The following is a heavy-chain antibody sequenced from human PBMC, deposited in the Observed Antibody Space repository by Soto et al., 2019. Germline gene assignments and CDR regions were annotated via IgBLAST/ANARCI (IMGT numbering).Heavy chain of an antibody. Sequence: GGSLRLSCAASGFTFSTYAMHWVRQAPGKGLEWVAVISYDGSNEYFADSVKGRFTISRDNSKNTVYLQMNSLRTEDTAVYYYARAYDFWTFGFWGLGTLVTVSS. CDR1: GFTFSTYA. D-gene: IGHD3-3*01. CDR3: ARAYDFWTFGF. J-gene: IGHJ4*02. CDR2: ISYDGSNE. V-gene: IGHV3-30-3*01.